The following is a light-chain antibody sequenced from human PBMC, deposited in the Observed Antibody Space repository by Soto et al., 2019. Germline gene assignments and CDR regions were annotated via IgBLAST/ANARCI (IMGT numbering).Light chain of an antibody. CDR1: QSISSW. V-gene: IGKV1-5*01. CDR2: DAS. Sequence: DIQMTQSPSTLSASVVDRVTITCRASQSISSWLAWYQQKPRKAPKLLIYDASSLESGVPSRFSGGGSGTEFTLTISSLQHDDFATYYCQQANSFPITFGQGTRLEIK. CDR3: QQANSFPIT. J-gene: IGKJ5*01.